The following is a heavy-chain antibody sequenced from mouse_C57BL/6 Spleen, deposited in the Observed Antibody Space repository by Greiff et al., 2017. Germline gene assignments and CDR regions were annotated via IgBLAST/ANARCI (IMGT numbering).Heavy chain of an antibody. CDR1: GYSITSDY. J-gene: IGHJ1*03. CDR2: ISYSGST. D-gene: IGHD1-1*01. V-gene: IGHV3-8*01. Sequence: EVQLQESGPGLAKPSQTLSLTCSVTGYSITSDYWNWIRKFPGNKLEYMGYISYSGSTYYNPSLKRRISITRDTSKNQYYLQLNSVTTEDTATYYCARRVYYYGSSYDWYFDVWGTGTTVTVSS. CDR3: ARRVYYYGSSYDWYFDV.